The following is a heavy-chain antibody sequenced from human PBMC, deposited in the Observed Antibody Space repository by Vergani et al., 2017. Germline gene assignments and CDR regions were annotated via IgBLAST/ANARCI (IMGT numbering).Heavy chain of an antibody. CDR1: GYTLTELS. V-gene: IGHV1-24*01. Sequence: QVQLVQSGAEVKKPGASVKVSCKVSGYTLTELSMHWVRQAPGTGPAWMGGFDPEDGETIYAQKFQGRVTMTEDTSTDTAYMELSSLRSEDTAVYYCATVSIRRIFGVVIYYYYYGMDVWGQGTTVTVSS. D-gene: IGHD3-3*01. CDR3: ATVSIRRIFGVVIYYYYYGMDV. J-gene: IGHJ6*02. CDR2: FDPEDGET.